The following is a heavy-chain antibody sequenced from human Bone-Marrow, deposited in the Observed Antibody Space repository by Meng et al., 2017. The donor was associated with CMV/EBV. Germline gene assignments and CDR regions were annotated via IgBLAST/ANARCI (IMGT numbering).Heavy chain of an antibody. J-gene: IGHJ4*02. CDR3: ARDPIKGAPDHLDY. CDR2: ISWDGRVT. CDR1: GFTLSDFP. Sequence: GESLKISCEVSGFTLSDFPMHWIRQAPGKGLEWVAVISWDGRVTKYADSVKGRFTISRDGYKNTVFLQTNRLRLDETALYYCARDPIKGAPDHLDYWVQGTLVTVSS. D-gene: IGHD3-16*01. V-gene: IGHV3-30*04.